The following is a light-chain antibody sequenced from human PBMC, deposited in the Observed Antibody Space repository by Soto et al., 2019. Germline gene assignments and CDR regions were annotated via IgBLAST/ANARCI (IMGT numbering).Light chain of an antibody. CDR2: DAS. J-gene: IGKJ5*01. CDR3: QQSYNSWIT. V-gene: IGKV1-5*01. CDR1: QTISTW. Sequence: GDRVTITCRASQTISTWMAWYQQKPGKAPKLLVYDASTLQSGVASRFSGSGSGTEFTLTISSLQTEELAVYYCQQSYNSWITVGPFTRRAIK.